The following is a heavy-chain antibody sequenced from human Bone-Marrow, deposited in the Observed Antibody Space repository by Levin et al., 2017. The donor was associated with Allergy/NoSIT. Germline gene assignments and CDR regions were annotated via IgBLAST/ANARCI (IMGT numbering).Heavy chain of an antibody. Sequence: KSSETLSLTCAVYGGSFSGYYWSWIRQPPGKGLEWIGEINHSGSTNYNPSLKSRVTISVDTSKNQFSLKLSSVTAADTAVYYCARGGTHSYYGDYALVYFDLWGRGTLVTVSS. V-gene: IGHV4-34*01. CDR1: GGSFSGYY. CDR3: ARGGTHSYYGDYALVYFDL. D-gene: IGHD4-17*01. J-gene: IGHJ2*01. CDR2: INHSGST.